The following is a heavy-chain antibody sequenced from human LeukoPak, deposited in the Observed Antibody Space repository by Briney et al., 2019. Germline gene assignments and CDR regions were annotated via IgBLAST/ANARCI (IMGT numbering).Heavy chain of an antibody. J-gene: IGHJ6*02. CDR3: ARGGGLDV. D-gene: IGHD3-16*01. CDR2: INHNGNVN. Sequence: GGSLRLSCAASGFTFSTYAMSWVRQAPGKGLEWVASINHNGNVNYYVDSVKGRFTISRDNAKNSLYLQMSNLRAEDTAVYFCARGGGLDVWGQGATVTVSS. V-gene: IGHV3-7*03. CDR1: GFTFSTYA.